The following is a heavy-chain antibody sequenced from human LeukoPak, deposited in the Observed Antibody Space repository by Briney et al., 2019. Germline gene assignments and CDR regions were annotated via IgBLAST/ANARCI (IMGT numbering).Heavy chain of an antibody. CDR1: GFTFSTYG. D-gene: IGHD5-18*01. CDR3: ARDNKIQLAYTDY. J-gene: IGHJ4*02. V-gene: IGHV3-33*01. CDR2: IWYDGSNK. Sequence: PGRSLRLSCAASGFTFSTYGMHWVRQAPGKGLEWVAVIWYDGSNKYYADSVKGRFTISRDNSKNTLYLQMNSLRAEDTAVYYCARDNKIQLAYTDYWGQGTLVTVSS.